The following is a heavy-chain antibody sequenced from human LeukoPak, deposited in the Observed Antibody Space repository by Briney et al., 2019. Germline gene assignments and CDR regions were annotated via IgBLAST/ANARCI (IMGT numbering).Heavy chain of an antibody. V-gene: IGHV3-7*01. Sequence: GGSLRLSCVGSGFTFSSHWVNWVRQSPGKGLEWVANIKPDGIDKYYVDSARGRFPVSRDNAKNSAFLQMNSLRAADTAIYYCTTISAQTFDIWGQGTLVSVSS. J-gene: IGHJ3*02. CDR1: GFTFSSHW. CDR3: TTISAQTFDI. CDR2: IKPDGIDK. D-gene: IGHD5-24*01.